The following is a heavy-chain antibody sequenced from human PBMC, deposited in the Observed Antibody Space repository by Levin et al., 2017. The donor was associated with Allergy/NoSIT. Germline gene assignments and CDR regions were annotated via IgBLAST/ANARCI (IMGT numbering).Heavy chain of an antibody. Sequence: GGSLRLSCAASGFTFSNFDMHWVRQAPGKGLEWVSGIGIAGDTFYPDSVKGRFTISRENAKNSLYLQMNSLRAGDTAVYYCGRGLYGSESSAVGYWGQGTLVTVSS. CDR2: IGIAGDT. D-gene: IGHD3-10*01. J-gene: IGHJ4*02. CDR3: GRGLYGSESSAVGY. CDR1: GFTFSNFD. V-gene: IGHV3-13*01.